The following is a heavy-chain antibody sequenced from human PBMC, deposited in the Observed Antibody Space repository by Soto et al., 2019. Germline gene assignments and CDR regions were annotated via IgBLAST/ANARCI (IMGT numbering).Heavy chain of an antibody. D-gene: IGHD3-9*01. CDR3: ARVGPGRTYDILTGYSLPPAFDY. Sequence: GGSLRLSCAASGFTFSSYWMSWVRQAPGKGLEWVANIKQDGSEKYYVDSVKGRFTISRDKAKNSLYLQMNSLRAEDTAVYYCARVGPGRTYDILTGYSLPPAFDYWGQGTLVTVSS. CDR1: GFTFSSYW. V-gene: IGHV3-7*01. J-gene: IGHJ4*02. CDR2: IKQDGSEK.